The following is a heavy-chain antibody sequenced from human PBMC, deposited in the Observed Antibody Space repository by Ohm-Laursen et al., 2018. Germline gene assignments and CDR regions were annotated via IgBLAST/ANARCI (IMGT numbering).Heavy chain of an antibody. CDR2: ISYDGVNI. CDR1: GFTFDDYA. D-gene: IGHD5-24*01. CDR3: AKDRGDGYNQGAFDI. Sequence: SLRLSCTASGFTFDDYAMHWVRQAPGKGLEWVAFISYDGVNIYYADSVKGRFTVSRDNSKNTLFLQMNSLRAEDTALYYCAKDRGDGYNQGAFDIWGQGTMVTVSS. V-gene: IGHV3-30*18. J-gene: IGHJ3*02.